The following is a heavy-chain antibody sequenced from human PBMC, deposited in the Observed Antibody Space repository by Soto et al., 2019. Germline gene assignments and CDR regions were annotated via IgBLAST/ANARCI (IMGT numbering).Heavy chain of an antibody. J-gene: IGHJ5*02. CDR3: ARDWSSSWYPLGNWFDP. Sequence: ASVKVSCKASGYTFTSYGISWVRQAPGQGLEWMGWISAYNGNTNYAQKLQGRVTMTTDTSTSTAYMELRSLRFDDTAVYYCARDWSSSWYPLGNWFDPWGQGTLVTVSS. V-gene: IGHV1-18*01. CDR1: GYTFTSYG. CDR2: ISAYNGNT. D-gene: IGHD6-13*01.